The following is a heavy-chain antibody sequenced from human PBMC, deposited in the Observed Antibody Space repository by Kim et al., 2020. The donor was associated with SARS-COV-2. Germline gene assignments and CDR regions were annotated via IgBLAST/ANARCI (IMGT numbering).Heavy chain of an antibody. CDR3: ARELVRGVTNYYGMDV. D-gene: IGHD3-10*01. Sequence: SLKGRFNIARDNAKNSLYLQMNSLRPEDTAVYYCARELVRGVTNYYGMDVWGQGTTVTVSS. V-gene: IGHV3-21*01. J-gene: IGHJ6*02.